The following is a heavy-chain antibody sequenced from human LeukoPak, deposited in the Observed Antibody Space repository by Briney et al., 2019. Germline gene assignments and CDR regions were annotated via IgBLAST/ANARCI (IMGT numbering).Heavy chain of an antibody. V-gene: IGHV3-30-3*01. D-gene: IGHD5-18*01. CDR3: AKDPPKYSQSPIIYYFDY. J-gene: IGHJ4*02. CDR1: GFTFSSYA. CDR2: ISYDGSNK. Sequence: GRSLRLSCAASGFTFSSYAMHWVRQAPGKGLEWVAVISYDGSNKYYADSVKGRFTISRDNSKNTLYLQMNSLRAEDTAVYYCAKDPPKYSQSPIIYYFDYWGQGTLVTVSS.